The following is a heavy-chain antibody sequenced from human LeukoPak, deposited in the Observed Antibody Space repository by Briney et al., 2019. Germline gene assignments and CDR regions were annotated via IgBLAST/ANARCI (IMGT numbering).Heavy chain of an antibody. D-gene: IGHD6-13*01. Sequence: GGSLRLSCAASGFTFSSYAMSWVRRAPGKGLEWVSATSGSGGSTYYADSVKGRFTISKDNSKNTLYLQMNSLRAEDPAVYYCAKLIIAAGDYWGQGTLVTASS. J-gene: IGHJ4*02. CDR1: GFTFSSYA. V-gene: IGHV3-23*01. CDR3: AKLIIAAGDY. CDR2: TSGSGGST.